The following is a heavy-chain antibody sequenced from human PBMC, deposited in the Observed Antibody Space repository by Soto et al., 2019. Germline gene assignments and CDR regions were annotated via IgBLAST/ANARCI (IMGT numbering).Heavy chain of an antibody. J-gene: IGHJ6*02. D-gene: IGHD6-13*01. Sequence: GGSLRLSCAASGFTFSNAWMNWVRQAPGKGLEWVGRIKSKTDGGTTDYAAPVKGRFTISRDDSKNTLYLQMNSLKTEDTAVYYCTTDPSSSWSNYGMDVWGQGTTVTVSS. V-gene: IGHV3-15*07. CDR3: TTDPSSSWSNYGMDV. CDR2: IKSKTDGGTT. CDR1: GFTFSNAW.